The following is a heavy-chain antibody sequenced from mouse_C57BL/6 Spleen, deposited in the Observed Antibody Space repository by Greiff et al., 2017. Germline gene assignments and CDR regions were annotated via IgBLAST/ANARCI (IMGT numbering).Heavy chain of an antibody. CDR2: INYDGSST. D-gene: IGHD1-1*01. CDR3: ARAPYYYGSSYGYYFDY. J-gene: IGHJ2*01. CDR1: GFTFSDYY. V-gene: IGHV5-16*01. Sequence: EVQLVESEGGLVQPGSSMKLSCTASGFTFSDYYMAWVRQVPEKGLEWVANINYDGSSTYYLDSLKSRFIISRDNAKNILYLQMSSLKAEDTATYYCARAPYYYGSSYGYYFDYWGQGTTLTVSS.